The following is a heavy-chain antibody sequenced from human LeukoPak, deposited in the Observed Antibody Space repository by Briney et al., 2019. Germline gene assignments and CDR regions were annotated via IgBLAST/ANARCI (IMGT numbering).Heavy chain of an antibody. J-gene: IGHJ4*02. V-gene: IGHV3-21*01. CDR3: ARDLGDYSFDY. CDR2: ISSSISNI. CDR1: GFTFSSYS. Sequence: GGSLRLSCAASGFTFSSYSMNLVRQAPGKGLEWVSSISSSISNIYYADSVKGRFTISRDNAKNSMYLQMNSLRAEDTAVYYCARDLGDYSFDYWGQGTLVTVSS. D-gene: IGHD4-17*01.